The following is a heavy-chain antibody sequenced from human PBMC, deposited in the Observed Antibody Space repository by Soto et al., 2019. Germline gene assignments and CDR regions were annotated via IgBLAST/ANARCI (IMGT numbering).Heavy chain of an antibody. D-gene: IGHD5-18*01. CDR1: GGSFRGYY. J-gene: IGHJ3*02. Sequence: PSETLSLTCAVYGGSFRGYYWSWIRKPPGKGLEWIGEINHSGSTNYNPSLKSRVTMSADTSKNQFSLKLSSVTAADTAVYYCARVGYSYGFRDAFDIWGQGTMVTVSS. CDR3: ARVGYSYGFRDAFDI. V-gene: IGHV4-34*01. CDR2: INHSGST.